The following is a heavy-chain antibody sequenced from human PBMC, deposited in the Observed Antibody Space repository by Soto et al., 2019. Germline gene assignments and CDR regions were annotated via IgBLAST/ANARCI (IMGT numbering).Heavy chain of an antibody. Sequence: PGGSLRLSCAASGFTFSSYWMSWVRQAPGKGLEWVANIKQDGSEKYYVDSVKGRFTISRDNAKNSLYLQMSSLRAEDTAVYYCARVRRESYYYDSSGYDAFDIWGQGTMVTVSS. CDR1: GFTFSSYW. J-gene: IGHJ3*02. CDR3: ARVRRESYYYDSSGYDAFDI. V-gene: IGHV3-7*01. CDR2: IKQDGSEK. D-gene: IGHD3-22*01.